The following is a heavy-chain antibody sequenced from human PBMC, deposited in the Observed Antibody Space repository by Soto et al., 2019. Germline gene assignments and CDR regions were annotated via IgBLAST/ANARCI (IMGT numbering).Heavy chain of an antibody. Sequence: ASVKVSCKASGYTFTGYDINWVRQATGQGLEWMGWMNPNSGNTGYAQKFQGRVTMTRNTSISTAYMELSSLRSEDTAVYYCARGEGYCSSTSCRGYWFDPWGQGTLVTVSS. CDR3: ARGEGYCSSTSCRGYWFDP. V-gene: IGHV1-8*01. J-gene: IGHJ5*02. CDR2: MNPNSGNT. D-gene: IGHD2-2*01. CDR1: GYTFTGYD.